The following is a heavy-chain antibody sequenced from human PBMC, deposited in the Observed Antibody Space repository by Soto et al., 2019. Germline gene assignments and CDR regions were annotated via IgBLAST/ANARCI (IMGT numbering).Heavy chain of an antibody. CDR1: GGSISSYY. Sequence: SETLSLTCTVSGGSISSYYWSWIRQPPGKGLEWIGYIYYSGSTNYNPSLKSRVTISVDTSKNQFSLRLTSVTAADTAAYFCARSTVGFPYYFDIWGQGILVTVSS. J-gene: IGHJ4*02. D-gene: IGHD4-17*01. CDR3: ARSTVGFPYYFDI. V-gene: IGHV4-59*12. CDR2: IYYSGST.